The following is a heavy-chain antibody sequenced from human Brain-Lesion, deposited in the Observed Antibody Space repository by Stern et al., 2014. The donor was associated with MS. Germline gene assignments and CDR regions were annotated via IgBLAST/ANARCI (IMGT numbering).Heavy chain of an antibody. CDR3: ARSPATPSGYDRFDY. J-gene: IGHJ4*02. V-gene: IGHV5-51*03. CDR1: GYLFDDYW. D-gene: IGHD5-12*01. CDR2: IFPRDSNT. Sequence: VQLVQSGAEVKKPGESLKISCEASGYLFDDYWIGWVRQMSGRGLELVAIIFPRDSNTRYSPSVQAQVTISADQSISPAYIQRCRLRASDPAMYSWARSPATPSGYDRFDYWGQGALVTVSS.